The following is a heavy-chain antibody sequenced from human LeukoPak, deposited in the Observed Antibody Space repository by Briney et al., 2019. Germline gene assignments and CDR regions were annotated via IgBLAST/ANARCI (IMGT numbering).Heavy chain of an antibody. Sequence: GGSLRLSCAASGFTFSSYGMHWVRQAPGKGLEWVAVISYDRSNKYYADSVKGRFTISRDNSKNTLYLQMNSLRAEDTAVYYCARDVPAGYSYGQAFDYWGQGTLVTVSS. D-gene: IGHD5-18*01. V-gene: IGHV3-30*19. CDR1: GFTFSSYG. CDR2: ISYDRSNK. J-gene: IGHJ4*02. CDR3: ARDVPAGYSYGQAFDY.